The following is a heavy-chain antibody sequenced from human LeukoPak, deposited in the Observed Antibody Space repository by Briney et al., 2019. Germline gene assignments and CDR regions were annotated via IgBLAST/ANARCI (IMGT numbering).Heavy chain of an antibody. V-gene: IGHV3-43*02. CDR2: ISGDSGTT. CDR3: GRDFTAANGNLDY. Sequence: GGSLRLSCVASGFTFDDYTMHWVRQAPGKGLEWVSLISGDSGTTNYADPLKGRFTISRDNGKNSLYLQMNGLRTEDTAFYYCGRDFTAANGNLDYWGQGTLVTVSS. J-gene: IGHJ4*02. D-gene: IGHD6-13*01. CDR1: GFTFDDYT.